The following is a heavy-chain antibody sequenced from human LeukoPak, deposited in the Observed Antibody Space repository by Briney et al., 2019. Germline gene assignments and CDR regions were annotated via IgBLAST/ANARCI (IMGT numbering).Heavy chain of an antibody. V-gene: IGHV4-61*02. Sequence: SQTLSLTCTVSGGSISSGSYYWSWIRQPAGKGLEWIGRIYTSGSTNYNPSLKSRVTISVDTSKNQFSLNLSSVTAADTAVYYCARQGSSSWYKAFDIWGQGTMVTVSS. D-gene: IGHD6-13*01. CDR3: ARQGSSSWYKAFDI. CDR1: GGSISSGSYY. J-gene: IGHJ3*02. CDR2: IYTSGST.